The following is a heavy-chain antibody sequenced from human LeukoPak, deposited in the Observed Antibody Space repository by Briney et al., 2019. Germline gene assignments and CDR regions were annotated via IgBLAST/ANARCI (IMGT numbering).Heavy chain of an antibody. CDR1: GGSLSSYY. V-gene: IGHV4-59*01. CDR2: MYYSGST. CDR3: ARLKGIYYYYGMDV. J-gene: IGHJ6*02. Sequence: SETLSLTCTVSGGSLSSYYWSWIRQPPGKGLEWIGYMYYSGSTNYNPSLKSRVTISVDTSKIQFSLKLSSVTAADTAVYYCARLKGIYYYYGMDVWGQGTTVTVSS. D-gene: IGHD6-13*01.